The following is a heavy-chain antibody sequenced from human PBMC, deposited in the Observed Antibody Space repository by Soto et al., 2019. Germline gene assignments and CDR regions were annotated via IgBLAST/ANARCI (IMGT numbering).Heavy chain of an antibody. CDR1: GYSFTSYW. CDR2: IDPSDSYT. V-gene: IGHV5-10-1*01. CDR3: ASPGQRWLQLGYYYYGMDV. D-gene: IGHD5-12*01. Sequence: GESLKISCNGSGYSFTSYWISWVRQMPGKGLEWMGRIDPSDSYTNYSPSFQGHVTISADKSISTAYLQWSSLKASDTAMYYCASPGQRWLQLGYYYYGMDVWGQGTTVTVSS. J-gene: IGHJ6*02.